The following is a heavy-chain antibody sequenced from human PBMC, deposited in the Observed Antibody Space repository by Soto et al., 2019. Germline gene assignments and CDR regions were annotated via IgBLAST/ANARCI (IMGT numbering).Heavy chain of an antibody. CDR2: ISSISSYI. CDR1: GFTFSSYS. Sequence: GGSLRLSCAASGFTFSSYSMNWVRQAPGKGLEWVSSISSISSYIYYADSVKGRFTISRDNAKNSLYLQMNSLRAEDTAVYYCAREAQETYYYYYMDVWGKGTTVTVSS. V-gene: IGHV3-21*01. CDR3: AREAQETYYYYYMDV. J-gene: IGHJ6*03.